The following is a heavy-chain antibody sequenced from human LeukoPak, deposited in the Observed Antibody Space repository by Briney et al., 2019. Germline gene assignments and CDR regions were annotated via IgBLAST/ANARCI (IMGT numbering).Heavy chain of an antibody. CDR3: ARADGYNYDY. V-gene: IGHV4-31*03. Sequence: SETLSLTCTVSNGSISSGGYYWSWIRQHPGKGLEWIGYIYYSASTYYNPSLKSRVTISVDTSQNQFSLKLSSVTAADTAAYYCARADGYNYDYWGQGTLVTVSS. J-gene: IGHJ4*02. CDR1: NGSISSGGYY. CDR2: IYYSAST. D-gene: IGHD5-24*01.